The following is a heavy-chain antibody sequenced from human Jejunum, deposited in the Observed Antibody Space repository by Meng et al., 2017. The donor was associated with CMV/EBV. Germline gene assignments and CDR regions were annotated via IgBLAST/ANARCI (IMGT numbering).Heavy chain of an antibody. D-gene: IGHD3-16*02. Sequence: KISCKASGYTFTNFAIHWVRQAPGQRLEWMGWIYTDSGDTKFSQKFQGRVSFTRDTPATTAYMELTSLRSEDTAVYYCARGVISYHDSWGHGTLVTVSS. CDR3: ARGVISYHDS. J-gene: IGHJ5*01. CDR2: IYTDSGDT. CDR1: GYTFTNFA. V-gene: IGHV1-3*04.